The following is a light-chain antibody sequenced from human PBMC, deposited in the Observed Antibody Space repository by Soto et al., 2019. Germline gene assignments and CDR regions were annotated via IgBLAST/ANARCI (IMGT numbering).Light chain of an antibody. CDR2: EVS. V-gene: IGLV2-14*01. CDR3: FSYTSSGTYV. Sequence: QSFLTQPASVSLSPGQSITISCTGTSSDVGNYKYVSWYQQHPGKAPKLMIYEVSNRPSGVSNRFSGSKSGNTASLTISGLQAEDETDYYCFSYTSSGTYVFGTGTKVTVL. CDR1: SSDVGNYKY. J-gene: IGLJ1*01.